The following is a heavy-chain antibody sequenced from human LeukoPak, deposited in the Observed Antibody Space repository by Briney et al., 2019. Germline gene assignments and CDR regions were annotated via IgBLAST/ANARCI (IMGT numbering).Heavy chain of an antibody. V-gene: IGHV4-4*07. Sequence: SETLSLTCTVSGGSISSYYWSWIRQPAGKGLEWIGRIYTSGSTNYNPSLKSRVTMSVDTSKNQFSLKLSSVTAADTAVYYCARDTKQDFWSGYYTWFDPWGQGTLVTVSS. J-gene: IGHJ5*02. CDR3: ARDTKQDFWSGYYTWFDP. CDR2: IYTSGST. CDR1: GGSISSYY. D-gene: IGHD3-3*01.